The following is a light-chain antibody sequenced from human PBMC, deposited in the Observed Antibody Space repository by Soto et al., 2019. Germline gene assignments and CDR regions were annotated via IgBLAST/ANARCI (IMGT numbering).Light chain of an antibody. CDR1: QSINNW. V-gene: IGKV1-5*03. CDR3: QQCNSYPLT. J-gene: IGKJ4*01. Sequence: DIQMTQYPSTLSPSVGDGVTITFRASQSINNWLAWYQQKPGKAPSLLIYKASSLESGVPSRFSGSGSGTEFTLTISSLQPDDFATYYCQQCNSYPLTFGGGTKVDIK. CDR2: KAS.